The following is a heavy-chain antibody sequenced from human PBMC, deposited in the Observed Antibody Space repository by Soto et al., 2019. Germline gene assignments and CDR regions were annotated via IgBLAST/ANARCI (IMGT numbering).Heavy chain of an antibody. V-gene: IGHV4-31*03. D-gene: IGHD5-18*01. Sequence: KPSETLSLTCTVSGASITNDDFFWTWVRQHPEKGLEWLAYITYGGSIYYDPSFRSRLTVSIDKSKSQFSLNVRSVTAADTAVYYCAKMERTQLWLLVQNWGQGLLVTVSS. CDR2: ITYGGSI. CDR1: GASITNDDFF. CDR3: AKMERTQLWLLVQN. J-gene: IGHJ4*02.